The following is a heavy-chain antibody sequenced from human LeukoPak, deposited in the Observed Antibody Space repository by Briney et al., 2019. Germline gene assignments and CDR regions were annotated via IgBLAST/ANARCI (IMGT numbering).Heavy chain of an antibody. CDR2: IKPDGSDK. CDR1: GFTFSNYW. Sequence: GGSLRLSCAASGFTFSNYWMTWVRQAPGKGLEWVGNIKPDGSDKYYVDSVKGRFTISRDNAKNSLYLQMNSLRAEDTAVYYCARDVSRISDYWGQGTLVTVSS. V-gene: IGHV3-7*03. CDR3: ARDVSRISDY. D-gene: IGHD2-15*01. J-gene: IGHJ4*02.